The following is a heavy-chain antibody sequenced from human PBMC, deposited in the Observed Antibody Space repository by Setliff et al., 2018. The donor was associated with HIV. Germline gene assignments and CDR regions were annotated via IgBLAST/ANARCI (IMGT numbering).Heavy chain of an antibody. CDR2: IYYSGST. D-gene: IGHD3-3*01. CDR3: ARHAGPYYNFWSGDYYMDV. CDR1: GGSISSSSYY. V-gene: IGHV4-39*01. J-gene: IGHJ6*03. Sequence: TLSLTCTVSGGSISSSSYYWGWIRQPPGKGLEWIGSIYYSGSTYYNPSLKSRVTISVDTSKNQFSLKLSSVTAADTAVYYCARHAGPYYNFWSGDYYMDVWGKGTTGTVSS.